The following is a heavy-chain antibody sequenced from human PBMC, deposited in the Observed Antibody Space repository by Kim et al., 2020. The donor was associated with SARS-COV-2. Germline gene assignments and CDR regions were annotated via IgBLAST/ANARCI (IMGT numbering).Heavy chain of an antibody. CDR1: GFIFSTYG. V-gene: IGHV3-33*01. D-gene: IGHD6-13*01. Sequence: GGSLRLSCAASGFIFSTYGMHWARQAPGKGLEWVGVIWHDGSNKYYEDSVKGRFTISRDNSKNTLYLQMNSLRVEDTAVYYCARVGSGSWYMDYWGQGTLVTVSS. CDR2: IWHDGSNK. CDR3: ARVGSGSWYMDY. J-gene: IGHJ4*02.